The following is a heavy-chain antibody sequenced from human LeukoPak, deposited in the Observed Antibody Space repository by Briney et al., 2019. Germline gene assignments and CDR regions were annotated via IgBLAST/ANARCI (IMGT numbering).Heavy chain of an antibody. J-gene: IGHJ2*01. CDR3: ARQREGYFDL. CDR1: VGSFSGYY. Sequence: SETLSLTCAVYVGSFSGYYWSWIRQTPGKGLEWIGEINHSGSTSYNPSLKSRVTVSVLTSKNQFSLKLSSVSAADTAVYYCARQREGYFDLWGRGTLVTVSS. V-gene: IGHV4-34*01. CDR2: INHSGST.